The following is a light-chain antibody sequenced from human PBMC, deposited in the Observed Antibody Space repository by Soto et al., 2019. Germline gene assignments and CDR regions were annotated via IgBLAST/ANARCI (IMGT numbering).Light chain of an antibody. CDR3: QQYINWPYT. J-gene: IGKJ2*01. Sequence: EMVMTQSPATLSVSPGERVTLSCRASQPVGRNFAWYRQRPGQSPTLLIYGASTRATDIPPRFSGSGSGTNCTLTISSLQSDDVAVYYCQQYINWPYTFGQGTKLEI. CDR1: QPVGRN. CDR2: GAS. V-gene: IGKV3-15*01.